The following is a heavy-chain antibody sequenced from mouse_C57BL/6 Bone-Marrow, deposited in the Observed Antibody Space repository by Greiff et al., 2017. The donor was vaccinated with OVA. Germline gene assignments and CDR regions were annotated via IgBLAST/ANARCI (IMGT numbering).Heavy chain of an antibody. J-gene: IGHJ1*03. V-gene: IGHV1-82*01. Sequence: VKLMESGPELVKPGASVKISCKASGYAFSSSWMNWVKQRPGKGLEWIGRIYPGDGDTNYTGKFTGKATLTADTSSRTAYMQLSSLTSEDTAVYFCAKRWDYGRGYFDVWGTGTTVTVSS. D-gene: IGHD1-1*01. CDR1: GYAFSSSW. CDR2: IYPGDGDT. CDR3: AKRWDYGRGYFDV.